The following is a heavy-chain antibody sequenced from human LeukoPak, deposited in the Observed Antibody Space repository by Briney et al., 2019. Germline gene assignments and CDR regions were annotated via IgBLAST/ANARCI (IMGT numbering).Heavy chain of an antibody. Sequence: ASVKVSCKASGGTFSSYAISWVRQAPGKGLEWMGGIIPIFGTTNYAQKFQGRVTITADESTSTVYMELSSLRSEDTAVYYCARDGSRLGYCSGTSCTNWSDPWGQGTLVIVSS. CDR1: GGTFSSYA. CDR3: ARDGSRLGYCSGTSCTNWSDP. CDR2: IIPIFGTT. D-gene: IGHD2-2*01. V-gene: IGHV1-69*13. J-gene: IGHJ5*02.